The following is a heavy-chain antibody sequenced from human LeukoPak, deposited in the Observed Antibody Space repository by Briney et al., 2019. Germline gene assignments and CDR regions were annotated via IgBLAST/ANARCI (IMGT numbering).Heavy chain of an antibody. J-gene: IGHJ5*02. Sequence: GGSLRLSCAASGFILSDYYMSWMRQTPGKGLEWVSYISSSGDTVEYAKSVKGRFAISRDNAKDSLYLQMNRLEAEDTAVYYCAKGHTYGMTWGQGTLVSVSS. D-gene: IGHD2-8*01. CDR1: GFILSDYY. CDR3: AKGHTYGMT. V-gene: IGHV3-11*01. CDR2: ISSSGDTV.